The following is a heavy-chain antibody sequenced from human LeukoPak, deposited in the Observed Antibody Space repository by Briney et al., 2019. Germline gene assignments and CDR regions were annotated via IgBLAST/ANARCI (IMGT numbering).Heavy chain of an antibody. CDR2: ITWNSGSI. V-gene: IGHV3-9*01. D-gene: IGHD5-18*01. CDR1: GFTFDDYA. CDR3: AKDKGRGYSYLDY. Sequence: PGRSLRLSCAASGFTFDDYAIHWVRQAPGKGLEWVSGITWNSGSIVYADSVKGRFTISRDNAKKSLYLQTNSLRAEDTALYYCAKDKGRGYSYLDYCGQGTLVTVSS. J-gene: IGHJ4*02.